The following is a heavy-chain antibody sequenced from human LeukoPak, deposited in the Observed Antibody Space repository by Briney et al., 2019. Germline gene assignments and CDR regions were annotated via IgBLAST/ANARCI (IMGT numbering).Heavy chain of an antibody. Sequence: SETLSLTCTVSGGSISSSSYYWGWIRQPPGKGLEWIGSIYYSGSTYYNPSLKSRVAISVDTSKNQFSLKLSFVTAADTAVYYCARRSVGRDGYNGFDYWGQGTLVTVSS. CDR2: IYYSGST. CDR1: GGSISSSSYY. D-gene: IGHD5-24*01. J-gene: IGHJ4*02. V-gene: IGHV4-39*01. CDR3: ARRSVGRDGYNGFDY.